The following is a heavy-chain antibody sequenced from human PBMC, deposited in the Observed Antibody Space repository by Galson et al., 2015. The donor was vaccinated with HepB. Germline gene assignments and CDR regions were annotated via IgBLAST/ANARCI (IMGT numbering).Heavy chain of an antibody. V-gene: IGHV4-39*02. CDR3: AREGGQKLAWGGGLDV. CDR2: ISYGGRT. Sequence: ETLSLTCAVSGVSISSSQYYWGWIRQSPKKGLEWIGSISYGGRTYFSPSLQSRVAMSVDTSKNPLSLTLTSVTAADTAVYYWAREGGQKLAWGGGLDVWGQGTTVAVSS. J-gene: IGHJ6*02. D-gene: IGHD6-13*01. CDR1: GVSISSSQYY.